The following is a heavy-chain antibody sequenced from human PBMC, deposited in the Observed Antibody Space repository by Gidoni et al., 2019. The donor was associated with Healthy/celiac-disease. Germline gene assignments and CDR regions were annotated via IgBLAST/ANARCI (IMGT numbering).Heavy chain of an antibody. CDR3: ANRGYSYGPYSFDY. Sequence: EVQLLESGGGLVQPGWSLRLSCAAAGFPFSSYAMSWVRQAPGKGLEWVSAISGSGGSTYYADAVKGRFTISRDNSKNTLYLQMNSLRAEDTAVYYCANRGYSYGPYSFDYWGQGTLVTVSS. J-gene: IGHJ4*02. CDR2: ISGSGGST. V-gene: IGHV3-23*01. D-gene: IGHD5-18*01. CDR1: GFPFSSYA.